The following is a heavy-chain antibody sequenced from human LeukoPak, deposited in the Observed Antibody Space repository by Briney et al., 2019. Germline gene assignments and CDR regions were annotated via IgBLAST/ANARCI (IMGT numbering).Heavy chain of an antibody. V-gene: IGHV4-31*03. CDR1: GGPISSGGYY. Sequence: SETLSLTCTVSGGPISSGGYYWSWIRQHPGKGLGWIGYIYYSGSTYYNPSLKSRVTISVDTSKNQFSLKLSSVTAADTAVYYCAREVDSSSPHYYYYGMDVWGQGTTVTVSS. CDR3: AREVDSSSPHYYYYGMDV. D-gene: IGHD6-6*01. CDR2: IYYSGST. J-gene: IGHJ6*02.